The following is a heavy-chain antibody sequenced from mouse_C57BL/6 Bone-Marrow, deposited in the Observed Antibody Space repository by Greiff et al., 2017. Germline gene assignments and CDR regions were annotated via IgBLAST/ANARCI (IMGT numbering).Heavy chain of an antibody. CDR1: GYTFTNYW. D-gene: IGHD2-4*01. J-gene: IGHJ4*01. Sequence: QVQLQQPGAELVKPGASVTLSCKASGYTFTNYWMHWVKQRPGQGLEWIGMLHPNGGSPDYNEKLKSEATLSVAKSSRTAYMELSSLTSEDSAVYYCARSYDYDDYTMDFRCQGASVTVTS. CDR2: LHPNGGSP. CDR3: ARSYDYDDYTMDF. V-gene: IGHV1-64*01.